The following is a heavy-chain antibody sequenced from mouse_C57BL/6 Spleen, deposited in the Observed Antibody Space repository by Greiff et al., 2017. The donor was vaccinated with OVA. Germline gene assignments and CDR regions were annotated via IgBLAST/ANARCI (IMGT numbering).Heavy chain of an antibody. CDR1: GYTFTSYW. D-gene: IGHD2-3*01. CDR2: IYPSDSET. Sequence: QVQLKQPGAELVRPGSSVKLSCKASGYTFTSYWMDWVKQRPGQGLEWIGNIYPSDSETHYNQKFKDKATLTVDKSSSTAYMQLSSLTSEDSAVYYCARSDDGYYAMDYWGQGTSVTVSS. CDR3: ARSDDGYYAMDY. V-gene: IGHV1-61*01. J-gene: IGHJ4*01.